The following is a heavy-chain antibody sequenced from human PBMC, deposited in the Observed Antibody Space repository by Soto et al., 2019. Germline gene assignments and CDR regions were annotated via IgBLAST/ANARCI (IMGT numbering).Heavy chain of an antibody. CDR3: ARDRGTMVRGSSFDP. Sequence: SVKVSCKASGGTFSSYTISWVRQAPGQGLEWMGRIIPILGIANYAQKFQGRVTITADKSTSTAYMELSSLRSEDTAVYYCARDRGTMVRGSSFDPWGQGTLVTVSS. CDR1: GGTFSSYT. CDR2: IIPILGIA. J-gene: IGHJ5*02. V-gene: IGHV1-69*04. D-gene: IGHD3-10*01.